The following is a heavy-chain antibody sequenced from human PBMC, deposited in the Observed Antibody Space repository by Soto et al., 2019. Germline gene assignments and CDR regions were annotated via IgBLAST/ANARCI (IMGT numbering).Heavy chain of an antibody. Sequence: QLVESGGGLVRPGGSLRLSCSASGFSISSAWMNWVRQAPGKGLEWVGRIKTKIEGETTHYAAPVNGRFTVSRDDSQNMLYLQMNSLKADDTALYYCTTGSVEGVWGQGTTVTVSS. CDR1: GFSISSAW. V-gene: IGHV3-15*07. J-gene: IGHJ6*02. CDR3: TTGSVEGV. CDR2: IKTKIEGETT. D-gene: IGHD2-15*01.